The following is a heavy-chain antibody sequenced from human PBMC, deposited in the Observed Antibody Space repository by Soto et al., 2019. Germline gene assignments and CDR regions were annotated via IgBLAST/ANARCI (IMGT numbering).Heavy chain of an antibody. D-gene: IGHD6-13*01. CDR2: ISSSSSTI. CDR3: ARRGPGTYFDY. Sequence: GGSLRHSYAASGFNFSSYSMNWVRQAPGKGLEWVSYISSSSSTIYYADSVKGRFTISRDNSKHTLYLQMNSLRAEDTAVYYCARRGPGTYFDYWGQGTLVTVSS. J-gene: IGHJ4*02. CDR1: GFNFSSYS. V-gene: IGHV3-48*01.